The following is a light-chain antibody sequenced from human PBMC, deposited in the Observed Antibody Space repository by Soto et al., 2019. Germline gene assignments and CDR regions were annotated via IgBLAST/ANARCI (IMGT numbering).Light chain of an antibody. CDR3: QQYGSSPWT. CDR2: LAS. V-gene: IGKV3-20*01. Sequence: EIVLTQSPGTLSLSLGERATPPSRASKSIPNTYLAWYKRKPGQAPRLLTYLASTRAAGIPDRFSGSGPGADFTLTINRLEPEDFAVYHCQQYGSSPWTFGQGTKVDIK. CDR1: KSIPNTY. J-gene: IGKJ1*01.